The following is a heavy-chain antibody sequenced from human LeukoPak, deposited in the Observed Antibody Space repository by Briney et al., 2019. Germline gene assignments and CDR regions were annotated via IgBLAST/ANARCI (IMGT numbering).Heavy chain of an antibody. J-gene: IGHJ4*02. CDR1: GFTFSNAW. Sequence: PGGSLRLSCAASGFTFSNAWMSWVRQAPGKGLEWVSAISGSGVSTYYADSVKGRFTISSDNSKNTLYLQMNSLRAEDTAVYYCAKDRLYYYGSGSYDYWGQGTLVTVSS. CDR3: AKDRLYYYGSGSYDY. CDR2: ISGSGVST. D-gene: IGHD3-10*01. V-gene: IGHV3-23*01.